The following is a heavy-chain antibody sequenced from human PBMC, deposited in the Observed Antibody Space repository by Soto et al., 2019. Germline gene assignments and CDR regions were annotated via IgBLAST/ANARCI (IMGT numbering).Heavy chain of an antibody. J-gene: IGHJ6*02. CDR1: GFAFSSYW. Sequence: EVQLVESGGGLVQPGGSLRLSCAASGFAFSSYWMSWVRQAPGKGLEWVANIKQDGSEKYYVDSVKGRFTISRDNAKNSLYLQMNSLRAEDTAVYYCARMGMGTANTYYYYGMDVWGQGTTVTVSS. CDR2: IKQDGSEK. D-gene: IGHD7-27*01. V-gene: IGHV3-7*01. CDR3: ARMGMGTANTYYYYGMDV.